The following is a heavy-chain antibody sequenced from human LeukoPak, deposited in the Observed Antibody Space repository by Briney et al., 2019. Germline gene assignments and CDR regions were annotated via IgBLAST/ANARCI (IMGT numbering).Heavy chain of an antibody. J-gene: IGHJ4*02. CDR1: GYTLTSYG. Sequence: ASAKVSCKDSGYTLTSYGIRWVRPAPGQGVEWMGWISAYNGNTNYAQKLQGRVTMTTDTSTSTAYMELRSLRSDDTAVYYCARSTVTTRAFDYWGQGTLVTVSS. CDR2: ISAYNGNT. D-gene: IGHD4-17*01. V-gene: IGHV1-18*01. CDR3: ARSTVTTRAFDY.